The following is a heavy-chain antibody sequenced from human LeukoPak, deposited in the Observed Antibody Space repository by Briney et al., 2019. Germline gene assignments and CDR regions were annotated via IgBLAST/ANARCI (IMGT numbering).Heavy chain of an antibody. J-gene: IGHJ6*03. Sequence: SEALSLTCTVPGGSISSYSWSWIRQPPGKGLEWIGYIYYSGSTNYNPSLKSRVTISLDTSKNQFSLKLSSMTAADTAVYYCARNIRYDYMDVWGKGATVIVAS. D-gene: IGHD2/OR15-2a*01. CDR2: IYYSGST. CDR3: ARNIRYDYMDV. V-gene: IGHV4-59*01. CDR1: GGSISSYS.